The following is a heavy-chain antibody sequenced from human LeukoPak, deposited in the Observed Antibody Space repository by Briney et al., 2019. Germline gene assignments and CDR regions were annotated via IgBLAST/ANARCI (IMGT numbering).Heavy chain of an antibody. D-gene: IGHD6-13*01. V-gene: IGHV4-34*01. CDR1: GGSFSGYY. J-gene: IGHJ4*02. Sequence: SETLSLTCAVYGGSFSGYYWSWIRQPPGKGLEWIGEINHSGSTNYNPSLKSRVTISVDTSKNQFSLKLSSVTAADTAVYYCARGRIELHGYSSSWYYWIDYWGQGTLVTVSS. CDR3: ARGRIELHGYSSSWYYWIDY. CDR2: INHSGST.